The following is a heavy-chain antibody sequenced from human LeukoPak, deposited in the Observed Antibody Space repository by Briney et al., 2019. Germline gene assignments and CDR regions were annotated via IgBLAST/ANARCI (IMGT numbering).Heavy chain of an antibody. CDR2: ISSSSSYI. Sequence: GGSLRLSCAASGFTFSSYSMNWVRQAPGKGLEWVSSISSSSSYIYYADSVKGRFTISRDNAKNSLYLQMNNLRAEDTAVYYCARGDDILALYYYFDYWGQGTLVTVSS. D-gene: IGHD3-9*01. CDR3: ARGDDILALYYYFDY. V-gene: IGHV3-21*01. CDR1: GFTFSSYS. J-gene: IGHJ4*02.